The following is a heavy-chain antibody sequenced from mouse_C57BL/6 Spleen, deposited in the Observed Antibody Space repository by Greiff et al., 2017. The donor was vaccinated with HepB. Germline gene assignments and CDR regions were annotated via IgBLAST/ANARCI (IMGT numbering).Heavy chain of an antibody. CDR3: ARGGIYDYDGAWFAY. CDR1: GYTFTSYT. J-gene: IGHJ3*01. Sequence: QVHVKQSGAELARPGASVKMSCKASGYTFTSYTMHWVKQRPGQGLEWIGYINPSSGYTKYNQKFKDKATLTADKSSSTAYMQLSSLTSEDSAVYYCARGGIYDYDGAWFAYWGQGTLVTVSA. CDR2: INPSSGYT. D-gene: IGHD2-4*01. V-gene: IGHV1-4*01.